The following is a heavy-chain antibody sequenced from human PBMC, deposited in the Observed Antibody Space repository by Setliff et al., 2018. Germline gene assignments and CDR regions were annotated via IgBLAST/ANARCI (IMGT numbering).Heavy chain of an antibody. J-gene: IGHJ4*02. CDR3: TRGAISGHDLGSPY. V-gene: IGHV3-30-3*01. D-gene: IGHD5-12*01. CDR1: GFTFTNYA. CDR2: ISYDGNKI. Sequence: PGGSLRLSCAASGFTFTNYAMHWVRQAPGKGLEWVALISYDGNKIYYADSVRGRFTISRDTSKNTVFLQMNSLRADDTAVYYCTRGAISGHDLGSPYWGQGTLVTVSS.